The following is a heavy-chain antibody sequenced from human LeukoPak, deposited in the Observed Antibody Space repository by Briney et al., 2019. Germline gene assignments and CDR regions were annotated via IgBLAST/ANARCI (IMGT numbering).Heavy chain of an antibody. D-gene: IGHD3-10*01. J-gene: IGHJ3*02. CDR1: GGSFSGYY. Sequence: SETLSLTCAVYGGSFSGYYWSWIRQPPGKGLEWIGEINHSGSTNYSPSLKSRVTISVDTSKNQFSLKLSSVTAADTAVYYCALGAHYYGSGSYSLGDAFDIWGQGTMVTVSS. CDR2: INHSGST. V-gene: IGHV4-34*01. CDR3: ALGAHYYGSGSYSLGDAFDI.